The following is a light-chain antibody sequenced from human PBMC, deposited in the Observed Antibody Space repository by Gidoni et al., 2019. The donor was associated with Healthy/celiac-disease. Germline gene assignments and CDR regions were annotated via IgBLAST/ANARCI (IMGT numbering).Light chain of an antibody. CDR1: QSVSSSY. CDR3: QQYGSSPRT. Sequence: EIVLTQSPGTLSLSPGERATLSCMASQSVSSSYLAWYQQKPGQAPRLLIYGASSRSTRIPDSFSCSGSVTDFPLTISRLEPEDFAVYYCQQYGSSPRTFGPGTKVEI. CDR2: GAS. J-gene: IGKJ1*01. V-gene: IGKV3-20*01.